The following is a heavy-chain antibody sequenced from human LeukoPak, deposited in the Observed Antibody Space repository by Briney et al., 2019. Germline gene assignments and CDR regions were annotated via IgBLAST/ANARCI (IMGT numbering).Heavy chain of an antibody. D-gene: IGHD1-26*01. CDR2: INIGGSV. Sequence: GGSLRLSCAASGFPFTNNYMSWVRQAPGKGLEWVSVINIGGSVSYADSVKGRFTISRDNSNSTLYLQMNSLRVEDTALYYCARVRRQVGWRWFDSCGQGTLVTVSS. J-gene: IGHJ5*01. V-gene: IGHV3-53*01. CDR1: GFPFTNNY. CDR3: ARVRRQVGWRWFDS.